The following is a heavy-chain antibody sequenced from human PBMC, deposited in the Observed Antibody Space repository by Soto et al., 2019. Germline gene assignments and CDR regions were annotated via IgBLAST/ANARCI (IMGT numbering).Heavy chain of an antibody. V-gene: IGHV3-23*01. J-gene: IGHJ4*02. CDR2: FSATSENT. D-gene: IGHD6-19*01. CDR3: AKARDQQWVRLPFDY. Sequence: EVQLLESGGGLVQPGGSLRLSCVGSGFFFSSYTMTWVRQAPGKGLEWVSSFSATSENTYYADSVRGRFTISRDNSKNTLFLQMNSLTAEDQAMYYCAKARDQQWVRLPFDYWGQGILVIVSS. CDR1: GFFFSSYT.